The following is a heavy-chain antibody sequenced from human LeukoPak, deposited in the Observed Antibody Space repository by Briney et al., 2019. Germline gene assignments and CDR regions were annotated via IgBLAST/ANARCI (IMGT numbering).Heavy chain of an antibody. CDR3: ARDQEDYYEAFDI. CDR1: GFTFSSYS. CDR2: ISSSSSYI. D-gene: IGHD3-10*01. J-gene: IGHJ3*02. V-gene: IGHV3-21*01. Sequence: GGSLRLSCAASGFTFSSYSMNWVRQAPGKGLEWVSSISSSSSYIYYADPMKGRFTISRDNAKNSLYLQMNSLRAEDTAVYYCARDQEDYYEAFDIWGQGTMVTVSS.